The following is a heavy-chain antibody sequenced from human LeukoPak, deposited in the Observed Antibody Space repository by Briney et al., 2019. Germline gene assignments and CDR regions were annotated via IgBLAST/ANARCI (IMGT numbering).Heavy chain of an antibody. D-gene: IGHD3-10*01. CDR1: GGTFSSYA. CDR2: IIPIFGTA. V-gene: IGHV1-69*06. J-gene: IGHJ4*02. Sequence: SVNVSCKASGGTFSSYAISWVRQAPGQGLEWMGGIIPIFGTANYAQKFQGRVTITADKSTSTAYMELSSLRSEDTAVYYCARAAPLPGSGSYFDYWGQGTLVTVSS. CDR3: ARAAPLPGSGSYFDY.